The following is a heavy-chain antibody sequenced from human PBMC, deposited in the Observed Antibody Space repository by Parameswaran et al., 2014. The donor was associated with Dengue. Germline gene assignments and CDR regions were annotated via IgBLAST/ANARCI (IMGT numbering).Heavy chain of an antibody. Sequence: VRQMPGKGLEWMGDIDPSDSYTNYSPSFQGHVTISADKSISTAYLRWSSLKASDTAMYYCARHPRGPITMVQGVITEMGGYVMDVWGQGTTVTVSS. J-gene: IGHJ6*02. CDR3: ARHPRGPITMVQGVITEMGGYVMDV. V-gene: IGHV5-10-1*01. CDR2: IDPSDSYT. D-gene: IGHD3-10*01.